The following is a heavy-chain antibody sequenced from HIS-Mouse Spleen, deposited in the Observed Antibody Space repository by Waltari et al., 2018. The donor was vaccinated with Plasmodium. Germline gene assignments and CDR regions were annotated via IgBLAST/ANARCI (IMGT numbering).Heavy chain of an antibody. Sequence: QVQLQESGPGLVKPSETLSLTCTVSGGSISSYYWSWIRQPPGKGLEWIASIYYSGSTPSNPAPKSRVTISVDTSKNQFSLKLSSVTAADTAVFYCARGGYSSSSYYFDYWGQGTLVTVSS. CDR3: ARGGYSSSSYYFDY. CDR2: IYYSGST. CDR1: GGSISSYY. V-gene: IGHV4-59*01. D-gene: IGHD6-6*01. J-gene: IGHJ4*02.